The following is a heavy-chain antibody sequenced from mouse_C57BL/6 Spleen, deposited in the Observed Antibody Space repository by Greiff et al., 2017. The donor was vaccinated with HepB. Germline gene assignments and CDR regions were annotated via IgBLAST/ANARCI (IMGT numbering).Heavy chain of an antibody. D-gene: IGHD1-1*01. CDR1: GYTFTSYW. V-gene: IGHV1-53*01. CDR3: ASDYYGSSYVSAWFAY. Sequence: VQLQQSGTELVKPGASVKLSCKASGYTFTSYWMHWVKQRPGQGLEWIGNINPSNGGTNYNEKFKSKATLTVDKSSSTAYMQLSSLTSEDSAVYYCASDYYGSSYVSAWFAYWGQGTLVTVSA. CDR2: INPSNGGT. J-gene: IGHJ3*01.